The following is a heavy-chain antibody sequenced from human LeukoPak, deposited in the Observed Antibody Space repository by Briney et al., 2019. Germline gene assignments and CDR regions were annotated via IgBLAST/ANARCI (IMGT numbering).Heavy chain of an antibody. CDR3: ARGGFYGHPFEF. J-gene: IGHJ4*02. Sequence: PSETLSLTCSVSGGSISSNGYYWGWIRQPPGKGLEWIGSIYYSGSTFDNPSLKSRVTISMDKSRNQFSLKLTSVTAADTAMYFCARGGFYGHPFEFGGQGILVIVSA. CDR2: IYYSGST. V-gene: IGHV4-39*07. D-gene: IGHD3-10*01. CDR1: GGSISSNGYY.